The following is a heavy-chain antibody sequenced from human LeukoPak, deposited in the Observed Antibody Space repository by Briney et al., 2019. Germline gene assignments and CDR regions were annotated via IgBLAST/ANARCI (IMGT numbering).Heavy chain of an antibody. CDR2: ISSSGSTI. Sequence: TGGSLRLSCAASGFTFSSYEMTWVRQAPGKGLEWVSYISSSGSTIYYADSVKGRFTISRDNAKNSLYLQMNSLRAEDTAVYYCARDPVWGYDGAFDIWGQGTMVTVSS. CDR3: ARDPVWGYDGAFDI. D-gene: IGHD5-12*01. V-gene: IGHV3-48*03. J-gene: IGHJ3*02. CDR1: GFTFSSYE.